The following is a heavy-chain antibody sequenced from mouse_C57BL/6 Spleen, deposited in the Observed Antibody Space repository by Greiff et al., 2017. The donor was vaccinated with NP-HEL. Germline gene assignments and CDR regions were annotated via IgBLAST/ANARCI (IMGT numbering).Heavy chain of an antibody. CDR1: GYTFTSYW. Sequence: QVQLQQPGAELVKPGASVKLSCKASGYTFTSYWMHWVKQRPGQGLEWIGMIHPNSGSTNYNEKFKSKATLTVDKSSSTAYMQLSSLTSEDSAVYYCARGRGTYDYDSPFAYWGQGTLVTVSA. CDR3: ARGRGTYDYDSPFAY. J-gene: IGHJ3*01. D-gene: IGHD2-4*01. CDR2: IHPNSGST. V-gene: IGHV1-64*01.